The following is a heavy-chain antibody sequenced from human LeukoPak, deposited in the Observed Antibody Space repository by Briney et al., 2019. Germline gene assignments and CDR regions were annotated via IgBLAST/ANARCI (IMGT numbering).Heavy chain of an antibody. J-gene: IGHJ4*02. CDR1: GFSFTKYA. V-gene: IGHV3-23*01. D-gene: IGHD3-3*01. Sequence: PGGSLRLSCAASGFSFTKYAMNWVRQAPGKGLEGVAVLIGSSGATDYADSMKGRFTISRDNSKNTLFLQMNSLRAEDTAIYYCAKGAYDFLEIAYFDYWGQGALVTVSS. CDR3: AKGAYDFLEIAYFDY. CDR2: LIGSSGAT.